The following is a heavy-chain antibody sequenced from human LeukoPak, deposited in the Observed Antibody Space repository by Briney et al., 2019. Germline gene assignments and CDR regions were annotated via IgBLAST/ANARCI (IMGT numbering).Heavy chain of an antibody. V-gene: IGHV4-59*01. CDR3: ARSDSSGWYFDY. Sequence: SETLSLTCAVYGGSFSGYYWSWIRQPPGKGLEWIGYIYYSGSTNYNPSLKSRVTISVDTSKNQFSLKLSSVTAADTAVYYCARSDSSGWYFDYWGQGTLVTVSS. CDR2: IYYSGST. CDR1: GGSFSGYY. D-gene: IGHD6-19*01. J-gene: IGHJ4*02.